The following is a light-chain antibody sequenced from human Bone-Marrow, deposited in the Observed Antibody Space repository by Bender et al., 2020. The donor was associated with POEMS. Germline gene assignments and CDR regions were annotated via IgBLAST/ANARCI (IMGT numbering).Light chain of an antibody. CDR2: QDD. Sequence: SYEVTQSPSVSVSAGQTVSITCSGDKLRHKYVSWYQQWPGLSPVLVIYQDDRRPSGIPERFSGSNSGNTATLTISGAQAMDEADYYCQVWDNNTYIFGTATKVTVL. CDR3: QVWDNNTYI. V-gene: IGLV3-1*01. J-gene: IGLJ1*01. CDR1: KLRHKY.